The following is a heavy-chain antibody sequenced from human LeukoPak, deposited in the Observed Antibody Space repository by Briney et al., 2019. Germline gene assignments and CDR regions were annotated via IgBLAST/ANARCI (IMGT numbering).Heavy chain of an antibody. CDR3: AREVPDYNDRDWFFDL. J-gene: IGHJ2*01. Sequence: PGGSLRLSCAASGFTFSNSDMHWVRQTTGRGLEWVSAIGTSGDTYYPGSVKGRFTISRANAKNSLYLQMNSLRAGDTAIYCCAREVPDYNDRDWFFDLWGRGTLVTVSS. D-gene: IGHD4-11*01. CDR1: GFTFSNSD. CDR2: IGTSGDT. V-gene: IGHV3-13*01.